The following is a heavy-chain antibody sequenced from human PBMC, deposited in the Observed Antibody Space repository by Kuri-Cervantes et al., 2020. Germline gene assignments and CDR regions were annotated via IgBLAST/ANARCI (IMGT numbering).Heavy chain of an antibody. J-gene: IGHJ1*01. V-gene: IGHV3-7*03. CDR3: AKSGGSASYYEYFQH. CDR2: IKQDGSAK. Sequence: GGSLRLSCAASGFTISSHWISWVRQAPGKGPEWVANIKQDGSAKYYVDSVKGRFTISRDNSKNTLYLQMNSLSAEDTAVYYCAKSGGSASYYEYFQHWGQGTLVTVSS. D-gene: IGHD3-22*01. CDR1: GFTISSHW.